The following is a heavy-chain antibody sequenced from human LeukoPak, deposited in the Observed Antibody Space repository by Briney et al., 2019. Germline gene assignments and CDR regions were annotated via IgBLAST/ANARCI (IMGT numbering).Heavy chain of an antibody. CDR1: GGSISSYY. D-gene: IGHD4-11*01. Sequence: PSETLSLTCTVSGGSISSYYWSWIRQPPGKGLEWIGYIYYSGSTNYNPSLKSRVTISVDTSKNQFSLKLSSVTAADTAVYYCARLQENYYYGMDVWGQGTTVTVSS. CDR3: ARLQENYYYGMDV. J-gene: IGHJ6*02. V-gene: IGHV4-59*08. CDR2: IYYSGST.